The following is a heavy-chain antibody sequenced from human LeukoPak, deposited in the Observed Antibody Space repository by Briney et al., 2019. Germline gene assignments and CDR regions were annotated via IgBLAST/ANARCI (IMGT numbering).Heavy chain of an antibody. J-gene: IGHJ4*02. CDR2: INANGGSI. V-gene: IGHV3-20*04. Sequence: PGGSLRLSCAASGFTFDNYGMSWVRQVPGKGLEWVSSINANGGSIAYADSVRGRFTISRDNAKSSLYLQMNSLRAEDTAFYYCVRHDFWSGFKGGDYWGQGTLVTVSS. CDR1: GFTFDNYG. D-gene: IGHD3-3*01. CDR3: VRHDFWSGFKGGDY.